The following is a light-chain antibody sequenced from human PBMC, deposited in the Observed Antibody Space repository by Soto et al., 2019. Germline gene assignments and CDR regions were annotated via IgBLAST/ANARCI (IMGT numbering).Light chain of an antibody. J-gene: IGLJ3*02. CDR3: SSYTSTSTLGV. V-gene: IGLV2-14*01. Sequence: QSALTQPASVSGSPGQSITISCTGTSSDVGGYNYVSWYQQHPGKAPKLMIYDVSNRPSGVSSRFSGSKSGNTASLTISGLQAEDEADYYCSSYTSTSTLGVFGGGTKVTVL. CDR1: SSDVGGYNY. CDR2: DVS.